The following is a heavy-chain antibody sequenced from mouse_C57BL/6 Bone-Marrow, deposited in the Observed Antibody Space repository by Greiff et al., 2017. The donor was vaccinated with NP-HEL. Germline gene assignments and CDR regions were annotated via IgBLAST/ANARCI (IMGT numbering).Heavy chain of an antibody. V-gene: IGHV1-69*01. Sequence: QVQLQQPGAELVMPGASVKLSCKASGYTFTSYWMHWVKQRPGQGLEWIGEIDPSDSYTNYNQKFKGKSTLTVDQSSSTAYMQLSSLTSEDSAVYYCAWDWFAYWGQGTLVTVSA. CDR3: AWDWFAY. D-gene: IGHD4-1*01. J-gene: IGHJ3*01. CDR1: GYTFTSYW. CDR2: IDPSDSYT.